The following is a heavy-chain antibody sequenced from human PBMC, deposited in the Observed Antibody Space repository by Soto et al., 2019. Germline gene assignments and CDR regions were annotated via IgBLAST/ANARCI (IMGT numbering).Heavy chain of an antibody. J-gene: IGHJ4*02. D-gene: IGHD2-21*01. CDR1: GFSFSDYY. CDR3: ARGGAYASFDY. CDR2: LSGSSSYT. V-gene: IGHV3-11*06. Sequence: GGSLRLSCAASGFSFSDYYMSWIRQAPGKGLEWVSYLSGSSSYTNYAVSVKGRFTISRDNAQNSLYLQMDSLRAEDTAVYYCARGGAYASFDYWGQGTLVTVSS.